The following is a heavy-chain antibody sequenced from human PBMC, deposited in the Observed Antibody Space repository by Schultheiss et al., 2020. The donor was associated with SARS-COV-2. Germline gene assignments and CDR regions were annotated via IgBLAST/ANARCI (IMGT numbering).Heavy chain of an antibody. CDR2: ISTTGGAT. CDR1: GFTFSSYA. CDR3: ARGSRGYNSGGSAPMDY. Sequence: GESLKISCAASGFTFSSYAMNWVRQAPGKGLEWVSVISTTGGATYYADSVKGRFTISRDNAKNSLYLRMNSLRAEDTAIYYCARGSRGYNSGGSAPMDYWGQGTLVTVSS. D-gene: IGHD5-18*01. J-gene: IGHJ4*02. V-gene: IGHV3-23*01.